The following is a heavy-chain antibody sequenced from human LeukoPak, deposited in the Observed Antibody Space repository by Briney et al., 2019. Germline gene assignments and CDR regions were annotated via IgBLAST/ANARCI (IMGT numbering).Heavy chain of an antibody. Sequence: GGSLRLSCAASGFTVSSNYMSWVRQAPGKGLEWVSVIYSGGSTYYADSVKGRFTISRDNAKNSLYLQMNSLRAEDTAVYYCASGEDIALVDAFDIWGQGTMVTVSS. V-gene: IGHV3-53*01. CDR2: IYSGGST. J-gene: IGHJ3*02. CDR3: ASGEDIALVDAFDI. CDR1: GFTVSSNY. D-gene: IGHD5-12*01.